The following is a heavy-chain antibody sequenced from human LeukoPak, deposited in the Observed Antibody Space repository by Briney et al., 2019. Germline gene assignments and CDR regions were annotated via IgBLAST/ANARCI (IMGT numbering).Heavy chain of an antibody. J-gene: IGHJ4*02. CDR2: ISPGGST. CDR1: GFTFTNYA. D-gene: IGHD4-17*01. Sequence: GGSLRLSCAASGFTFTNYAMSWVRQAPGRGLEWVSNISPGGSTNYADSVKGRFTISRDNAKNSLYLQMNSLRAEDTAVYYCAGGYGDYYLHYWGQGTLVTVSS. V-gene: IGHV3-69-1*02. CDR3: AGGYGDYYLHY.